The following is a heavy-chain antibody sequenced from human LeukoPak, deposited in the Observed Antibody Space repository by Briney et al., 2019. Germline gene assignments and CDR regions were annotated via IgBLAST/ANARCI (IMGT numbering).Heavy chain of an antibody. J-gene: IGHJ4*02. CDR2: IIPIFGTA. D-gene: IGHD3-22*01. CDR3: ARSRDYYDSSGYYFGFDY. V-gene: IGHV1-69*05. Sequence: SVKVSCKASGGTFSSYAISWVRQAPGQGLEWMGRIIPIFGTANYAQKFQGRVTITTDESTSTAYMELSSLRSEDTAVYYCARSRDYYDSSGYYFGFDYWGQGTLVTVSS. CDR1: GGTFSSYA.